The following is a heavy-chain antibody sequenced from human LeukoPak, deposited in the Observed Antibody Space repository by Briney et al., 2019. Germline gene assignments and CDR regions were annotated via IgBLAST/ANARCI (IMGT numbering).Heavy chain of an antibody. V-gene: IGHV1-2*06. CDR1: GYTFTGYY. CDR2: INPNSGGT. CDR3: ARGEAGYPDY. D-gene: IGHD6-13*01. J-gene: IGHJ4*02. Sequence: ASVEVSCKASGYTFTGYYLHWVRQAPGQGLEWMGRINPNSGGTNYAQKSQGRVTMTRDTSISTVYMELSRLRSDDTAVYYCARGEAGYPDYWGQGTLVTVSS.